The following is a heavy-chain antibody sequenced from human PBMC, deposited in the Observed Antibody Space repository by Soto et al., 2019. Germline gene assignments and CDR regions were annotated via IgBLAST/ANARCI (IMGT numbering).Heavy chain of an antibody. D-gene: IGHD6-19*01. CDR2: ISYDGSNR. CDR1: RFTFSSYG. V-gene: IGHV3-30*18. J-gene: IGHJ4*02. CDR3: AKDETGGWLGTVNY. Sequence: QVQLVESGGGVVQPGRSLRLSCAASRFTFSSYGMYWVRQAPGKGLEWVAVISYDGSNRYYADSVKGRFTISRDNSKNTLFLQMDSLRAEDTAVYYCAKDETGGWLGTVNYWGQGTLVTVSS.